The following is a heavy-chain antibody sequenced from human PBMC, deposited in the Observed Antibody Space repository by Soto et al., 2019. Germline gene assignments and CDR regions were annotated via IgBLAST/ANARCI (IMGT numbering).Heavy chain of an antibody. V-gene: IGHV3-33*01. CDR3: ARDLSGGWLDY. Sequence: GGSLRLSCAASGFTFSSYGMHWVRQAPGKGLEWVAVIWYDGSNKYYADSVKGRFTISRDNSKNTLYLQMNSLRAEDTAVYYCARDLSGGWLDYWGQGTLVTVSS. CDR2: IWYDGSNK. J-gene: IGHJ4*02. CDR1: GFTFSSYG. D-gene: IGHD6-19*01.